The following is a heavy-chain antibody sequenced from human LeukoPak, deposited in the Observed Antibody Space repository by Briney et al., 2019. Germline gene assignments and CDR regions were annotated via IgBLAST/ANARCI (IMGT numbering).Heavy chain of an antibody. D-gene: IGHD4-23*01. CDR2: IFYTGST. CDR1: GGSISTYY. CDR3: ARDPNSAL. Sequence: SETLSLTCTVSGGSISTYYWSWIRQPPGKGLEWLGYIFYTGSTNYNPSLKSRVTMSIDTSKNQFSLKLSSVTAADTAVYYCARDPNSALWGQGTLVTVSS. J-gene: IGHJ4*02. V-gene: IGHV4-59*01.